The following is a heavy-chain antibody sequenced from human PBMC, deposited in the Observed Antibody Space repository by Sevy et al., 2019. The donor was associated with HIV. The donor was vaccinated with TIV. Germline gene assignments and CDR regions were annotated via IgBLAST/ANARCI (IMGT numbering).Heavy chain of an antibody. CDR3: AKDLAGPGRRYFDY. V-gene: IGHV3-30*02. D-gene: IGHD6-13*01. CDR2: IRYDGSDK. J-gene: IGHJ4*02. Sequence: GGSLRLSCTASGFTFSNFGMHWVRQVPGKGLEWVTFIRYDGSDKYYAASVKGGFTISRDDSKNTLYLQMDSLRAEDTAMYYCAKDLAGPGRRYFDYWGQGTLVTVSS. CDR1: GFTFSNFG.